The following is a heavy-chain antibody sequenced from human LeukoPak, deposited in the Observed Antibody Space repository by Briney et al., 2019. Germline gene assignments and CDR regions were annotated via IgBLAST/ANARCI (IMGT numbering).Heavy chain of an antibody. V-gene: IGHV3-30*02. Sequence: GGSLRLSCAASGFTFNTYGMYWVRQAPGKGLEWVTFIRYDGRNKNYADSVKGRFTISRDSSKNTLYLQMNSLRAEDTAVYYCAKEAHYDFWSGYFSWGQGTLVTVSS. J-gene: IGHJ4*02. CDR3: AKEAHYDFWSGYFS. CDR2: IRYDGRNK. D-gene: IGHD3-3*01. CDR1: GFTFNTYG.